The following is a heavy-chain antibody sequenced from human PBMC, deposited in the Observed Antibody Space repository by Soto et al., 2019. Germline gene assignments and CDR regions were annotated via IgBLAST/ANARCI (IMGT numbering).Heavy chain of an antibody. CDR1: GFTFSSYG. V-gene: IGHV3-30*18. D-gene: IGHD6-13*01. CDR3: AKVGKTRPQYSSSWYWFDY. J-gene: IGHJ4*02. Sequence: LRLSCAASGFTFSSYGMHWVRQAPGKVLEWVAVISYDGSNKYYADSVKGRFTISRDNSKNTLYLQMNSLRAEDTAVYYCAKVGKTRPQYSSSWYWFDYWGQGTLVTV. CDR2: ISYDGSNK.